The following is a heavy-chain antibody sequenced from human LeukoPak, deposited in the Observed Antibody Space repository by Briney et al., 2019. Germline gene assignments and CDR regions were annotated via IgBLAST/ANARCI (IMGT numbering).Heavy chain of an antibody. CDR3: AKDEPNYYDSSGYYPGGYLQH. CDR1: GFTFSSYA. Sequence: PGGSLRLSCAASGFTFSSYAMSWVRQAPGKGLEWVSAISGSGGSTYYADSVKGRFTISRDNSKNTLYLQMNSLRAEDTAVYYCAKDEPNYYDSSGYYPGGYLQHWGQGTLVTVSS. J-gene: IGHJ1*01. CDR2: ISGSGGST. D-gene: IGHD3-22*01. V-gene: IGHV3-23*01.